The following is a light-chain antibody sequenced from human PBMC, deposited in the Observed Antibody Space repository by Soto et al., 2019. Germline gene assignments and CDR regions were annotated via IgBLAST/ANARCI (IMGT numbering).Light chain of an antibody. Sequence: EIVMTQSPATLSVSPGERATLSCRASQSVSSNLAWYQQKPCQAPRLLIYGASTRVTGIPARFSGSGSGTEFTLIISSLQSEDFAVYYCQQYNNWPPLTFGGGTKVEIK. CDR3: QQYNNWPPLT. CDR1: QSVSSN. V-gene: IGKV3-15*01. CDR2: GAS. J-gene: IGKJ4*01.